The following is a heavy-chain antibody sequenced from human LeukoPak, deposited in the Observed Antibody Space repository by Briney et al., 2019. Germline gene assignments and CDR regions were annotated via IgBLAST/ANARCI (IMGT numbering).Heavy chain of an antibody. Sequence: PRASVKVSCKAPGGTFSSYAISWVRQAPGQGLEWMGGIIPIFGTANYAQKFQGRVTITADKSTSTAYMELSSLRSEDTAVYYCARTPLNDYKTTLPAFDIWGQGTMVTVSS. CDR1: GGTFSSYA. J-gene: IGHJ3*02. CDR2: IIPIFGTA. CDR3: ARTPLNDYKTTLPAFDI. D-gene: IGHD4-11*01. V-gene: IGHV1-69*06.